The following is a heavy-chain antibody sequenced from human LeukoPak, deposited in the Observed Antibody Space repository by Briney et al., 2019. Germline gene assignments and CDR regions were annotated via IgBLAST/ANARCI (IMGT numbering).Heavy chain of an antibody. CDR1: GITLSNYG. Sequence: GGSLRLSGAVSGITLSNYGMSWVRQAPGKGLEWVAGISGSGGRTNYADSVKGRFTVSRDNPKNTLYLQMNSLIAEDTAVYFCAKRGVVIRVILVGFHKEANYFDSGGQGALVTVSS. CDR3: AKRGVVIRVILVGFHKEANYFDS. CDR2: ISGSGGRT. J-gene: IGHJ4*02. D-gene: IGHD3-10*01. V-gene: IGHV3-23*01.